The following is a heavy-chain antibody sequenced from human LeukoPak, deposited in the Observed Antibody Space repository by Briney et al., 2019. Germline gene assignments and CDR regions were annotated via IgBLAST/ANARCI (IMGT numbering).Heavy chain of an antibody. Sequence: TSETLSLTCSVSGGSISSYYWSWIRQPPGKGLEWIGYISYSGNTNYNPSLKGRVTISVDTSKNQFSLKLSSVTAADTAVYYCATRSTGVAATFDSWGQGALVTVSS. CDR3: ATRSTGVAATFDS. V-gene: IGHV4-59*01. D-gene: IGHD2-15*01. CDR2: ISYSGNT. J-gene: IGHJ4*02. CDR1: GGSISSYY.